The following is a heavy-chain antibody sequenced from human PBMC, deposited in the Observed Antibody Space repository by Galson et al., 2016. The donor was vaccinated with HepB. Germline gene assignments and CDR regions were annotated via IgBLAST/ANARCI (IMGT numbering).Heavy chain of an antibody. V-gene: IGHV1-2*02. CDR1: GYTFTDYY. CDR3: ARGGQDLGYYGMDV. CDR2: MSPKTGGT. J-gene: IGHJ6*02. D-gene: IGHD6-13*01. Sequence: SVKVSCKASGYTFTDYYIHWVRQAPGQGLEWMGWMSPKTGGTRYAQKFQGRVTTTRNPSITTAYMELGSLRSADTAVYFCARGGQDLGYYGMDVWGQGTTVTVSS.